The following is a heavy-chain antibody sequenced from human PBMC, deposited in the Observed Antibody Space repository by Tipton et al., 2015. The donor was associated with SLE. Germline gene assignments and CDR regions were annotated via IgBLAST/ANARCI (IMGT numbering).Heavy chain of an antibody. V-gene: IGHV3-64*02. Sequence: SLRLSCEASGFTFSNFAMHWVRQAPGKGLEYVSTIGSRGGGIYYADSVEGRFTTSRDNSKNTLYLQMGSLRAEDTAVYFCARGRPVTFRDLDDWGQGTLVTVSS. CDR2: IGSRGGGI. CDR3: ARGRPVTFRDLDD. CDR1: GFTFSNFA. D-gene: IGHD2-21*02. J-gene: IGHJ4*02.